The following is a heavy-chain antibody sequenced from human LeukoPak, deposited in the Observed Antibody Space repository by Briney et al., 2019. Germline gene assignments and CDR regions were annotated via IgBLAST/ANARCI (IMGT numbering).Heavy chain of an antibody. J-gene: IGHJ4*02. Sequence: GGSLRLSCAASGFSFDDYGVSWVRQVPGKGLEWVCDINWSGGSIIYADSVKGRFTISRDNARNSLYLQMNSLRDADTALYYCARHRVNSGSYLPLDYWGQGILVTVSS. V-gene: IGHV3-20*04. CDR3: ARHRVNSGSYLPLDY. CDR2: INWSGGSI. CDR1: GFSFDDYG. D-gene: IGHD1-26*01.